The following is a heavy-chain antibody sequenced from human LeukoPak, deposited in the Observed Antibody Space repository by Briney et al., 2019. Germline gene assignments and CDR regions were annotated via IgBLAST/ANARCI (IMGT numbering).Heavy chain of an antibody. V-gene: IGHV4-39*01. J-gene: IGHJ3*02. CDR2: VFHSGTT. Sequence: SETLSLTCSVSGGSVRSDLYYWVWIRQPPGKGLEWLGSVFHSGTTNYTPSLESRLSISVDTSRNQFSLSVSSATAEDTAVYYCARTANYYDNSGFPDAFDIWGQGTMVTVSS. CDR3: ARTANYYDNSGFPDAFDI. CDR1: GGSVRSDLYY. D-gene: IGHD3-22*01.